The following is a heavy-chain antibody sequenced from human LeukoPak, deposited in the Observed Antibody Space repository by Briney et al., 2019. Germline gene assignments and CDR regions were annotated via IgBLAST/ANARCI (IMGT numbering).Heavy chain of an antibody. V-gene: IGHV3-23*01. D-gene: IGHD3-3*01. Sequence: TGGSLRLSCAASGFTFSSYAMSWVRQAPGKGLEWVSGISGSGGSTYYADSVKGRFTISRDNSKNTLYLQMNSLRAEDTAVYYCAKDHGGIFGVVITRPFDCWGQGTLVTVSS. J-gene: IGHJ4*02. CDR1: GFTFSSYA. CDR2: ISGSGGST. CDR3: AKDHGGIFGVVITRPFDC.